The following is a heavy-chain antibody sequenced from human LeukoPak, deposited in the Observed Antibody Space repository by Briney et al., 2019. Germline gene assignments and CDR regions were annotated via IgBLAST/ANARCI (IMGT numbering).Heavy chain of an antibody. D-gene: IGHD2-2*02. Sequence: ASVKVSCKASGYTFTGYYIHWVRRAPGQGLEWMGWINPNSGGTNYAQKFQGRVTMTRDTSISTAYMELSRLRSDDTAVYYCAADIVVVPAAIRGHYYGMDVWGQGTTVTVSS. V-gene: IGHV1-2*02. CDR1: GYTFTGYY. CDR3: AADIVVVPAAIRGHYYGMDV. CDR2: INPNSGGT. J-gene: IGHJ6*02.